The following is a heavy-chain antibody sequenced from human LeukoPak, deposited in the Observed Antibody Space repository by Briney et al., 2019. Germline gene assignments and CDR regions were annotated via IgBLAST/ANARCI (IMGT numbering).Heavy chain of an antibody. J-gene: IGHJ1*01. CDR2: IKGDGSST. V-gene: IGHV3-74*01. D-gene: IGHD3-22*01. Sequence: GGSLRRSCAASEFTFSNYWMHWVRQAPGKGLVWVSRIKGDGSSTTYADTVKGRFTISRDNAKKMLYLQMNSLRAEDTAVYYCARDPDSGGYSTFQLWGQGTLVTVSS. CDR3: ARDPDSGGYSTFQL. CDR1: EFTFSNYW.